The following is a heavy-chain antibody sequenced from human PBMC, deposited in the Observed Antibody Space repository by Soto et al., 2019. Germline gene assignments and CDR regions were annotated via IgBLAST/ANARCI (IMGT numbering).Heavy chain of an antibody. D-gene: IGHD3-3*01. V-gene: IGHV5-51*01. J-gene: IGHJ6*02. CDR2: TYPGDSDT. CDR3: ARLEDKYDFWSGTHYYYGMDV. CDR1: GYSFTSYW. Sequence: GESLKISCKGSGYSFTSYWIGWVRQMPGKGLEWMGITYPGDSDTRYSPSFQGQVTISADKSISTAYLQWSSLKASDTAMYYCARLEDKYDFWSGTHYYYGMDVWGQGTTVTVSS.